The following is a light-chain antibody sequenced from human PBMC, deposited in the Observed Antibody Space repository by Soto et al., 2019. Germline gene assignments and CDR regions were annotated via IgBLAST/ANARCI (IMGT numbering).Light chain of an antibody. CDR3: QQYGSSGT. V-gene: IGKV3-20*01. Sequence: DIVLTQSPATLSVSPGERATLPCRASQSVSSNLAWYQQKPGQAPRLLIYGASNRATGIPDRFSGSGSGTDFTLTISRLEPEDFAVYYCQQYGSSGTFGQGTKVDI. CDR2: GAS. CDR1: QSVSSN. J-gene: IGKJ1*01.